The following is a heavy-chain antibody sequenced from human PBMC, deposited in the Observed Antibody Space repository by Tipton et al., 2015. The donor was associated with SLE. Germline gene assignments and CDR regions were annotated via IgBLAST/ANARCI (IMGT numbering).Heavy chain of an antibody. Sequence: TLSLTCTVSSDSISSSSYYWSWIRQPPGKGLEWIGEINHSGGTNYNPSLRSRVTISVDTSKNQFSLKLSSVTAADTAVYYCASPGTYGSGSFDPWGQGTLVVVSS. CDR2: INHSGGT. D-gene: IGHD3-10*01. CDR3: ASPGTYGSGSFDP. V-gene: IGHV4-39*07. CDR1: SDSISSSSYY. J-gene: IGHJ5*02.